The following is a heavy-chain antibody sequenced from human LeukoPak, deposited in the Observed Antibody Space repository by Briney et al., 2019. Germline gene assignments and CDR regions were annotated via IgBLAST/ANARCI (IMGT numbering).Heavy chain of an antibody. CDR2: FDPEDGET. CDR1: GYTLTELS. D-gene: IGHD3-10*01. V-gene: IGHV1-24*01. Sequence: ASVKVSCKVSGYTLTELSMHWVRQAPGKGLGWMGGFDPEDGETIYAQKFQGRVTMTEDTSTDTAYMELSSLRSEDTAVYYCATSPITMVRGVTIPWGQGTLVTVSS. J-gene: IGHJ5*02. CDR3: ATSPITMVRGVTIP.